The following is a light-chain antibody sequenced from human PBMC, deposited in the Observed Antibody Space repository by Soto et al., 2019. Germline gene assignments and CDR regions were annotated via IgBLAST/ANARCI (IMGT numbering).Light chain of an antibody. CDR3: QQDNNWPLT. CDR2: GES. V-gene: IGKV3-15*01. J-gene: IGKJ4*01. Sequence: EIVMTQSPGTLSLSPGDRATLSCRASQSVRSHLAWFQQKPGQPPRLLIFGESTRSTGVPARFSGSGSGTEFTLIISSLQSEDFAVYYCQQDNNWPLTFGGGTKVEIK. CDR1: QSVRSH.